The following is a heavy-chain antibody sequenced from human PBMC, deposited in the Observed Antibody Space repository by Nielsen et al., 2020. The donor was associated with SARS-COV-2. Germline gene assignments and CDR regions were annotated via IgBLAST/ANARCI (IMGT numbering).Heavy chain of an antibody. CDR1: GFTFDDYA. D-gene: IGHD6-13*01. Sequence: SLKISCAASGFTFDDYAMHWVRQAPGKGLEWVSGISWNSGSIGYADSVKGRFTISRDNAKNTLYLEMNSLRAEDTAVYYCARAAAAARRMDVWGKGTTVTVSS. V-gene: IGHV3-9*01. CDR3: ARAAAAARRMDV. J-gene: IGHJ6*03. CDR2: ISWNSGSI.